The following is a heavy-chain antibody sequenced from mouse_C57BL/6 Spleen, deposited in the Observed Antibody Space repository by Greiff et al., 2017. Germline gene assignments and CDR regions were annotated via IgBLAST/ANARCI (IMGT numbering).Heavy chain of an antibody. Sequence: QVQLQQPGAELVRPGTSVKLSCKASGYTFTSYWMHWVKQRPGQGLEWIGVIDPSDSYTNYNQKFKGKATLTVDTSSSTAYMQLSRLTSEDTAVYYCARGRGYGNFYYYAMDYWGQGTSVTVSS. CDR1: GYTFTSYW. CDR2: IDPSDSYT. V-gene: IGHV1-59*01. D-gene: IGHD2-1*01. CDR3: ARGRGYGNFYYYAMDY. J-gene: IGHJ4*01.